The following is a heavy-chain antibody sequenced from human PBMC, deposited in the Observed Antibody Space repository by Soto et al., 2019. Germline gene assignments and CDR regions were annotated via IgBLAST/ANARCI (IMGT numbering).Heavy chain of an antibody. Sequence: EVQLVESGGGLSKLGGSLGLSCAAFGFPFGSNGMTWVRKAQGRGREWVSSISSSSSYIYYADSVKGRFTISRDNAKNSLYLQMNSLRAEDTAVYYCARLWSGLTSKDDYWGQGTLVTVSS. CDR1: GFPFGSNG. V-gene: IGHV3-21*01. D-gene: IGHD3-3*01. J-gene: IGHJ4*02. CDR3: ARLWSGLTSKDDY. CDR2: ISSSSSYI.